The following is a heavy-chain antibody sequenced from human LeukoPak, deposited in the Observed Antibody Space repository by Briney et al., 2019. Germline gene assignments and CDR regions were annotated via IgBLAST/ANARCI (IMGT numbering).Heavy chain of an antibody. J-gene: IGHJ4*02. CDR3: ARLGLTGYKSGSSAPSDS. CDR1: GGSIISDTYY. CDR2: TNYFGSA. Sequence: SATLSLTCTVSGGSIISDTYYWGWVRQPPGKGLEWIGSTNYFGSAYYNPSLKSRVTISVDTSKNQFFLKLSAVIAADTAVYYCARLGLTGYKSGSSAPSDSWGQGTLVTVSS. D-gene: IGHD3-9*01. V-gene: IGHV4-39*01.